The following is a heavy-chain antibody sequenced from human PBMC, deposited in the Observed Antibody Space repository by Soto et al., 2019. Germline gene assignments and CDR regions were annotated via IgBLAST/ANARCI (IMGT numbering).Heavy chain of an antibody. D-gene: IGHD5-12*01. CDR1: GFTFNTYS. V-gene: IGHV3-21*01. CDR2: ISSSGTYT. J-gene: IGHJ6*02. CDR3: ARGGRASGYDFYYYGMDV. Sequence: GGSLRLSCAASGFTFNTYSMNWVRQAPGKGLEWVSSISSSGTYTYYSDSLKGRITISRDNANNSLYLQMNSLTAEDTAIYFCARGGRASGYDFYYYGMDVWGDGTRVTVSS.